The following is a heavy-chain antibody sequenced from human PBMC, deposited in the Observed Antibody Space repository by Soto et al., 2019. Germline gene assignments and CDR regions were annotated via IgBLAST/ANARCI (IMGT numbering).Heavy chain of an antibody. CDR3: LGAARNPVDY. D-gene: IGHD6-6*01. CDR1: GGSISSGDYY. J-gene: IGHJ4*02. V-gene: IGHV4-30-4*01. CDR2: IYYSGSP. Sequence: PSETLSLTCTVSGGSISSGDYYWSWIRQPPGKGLEWIGSIYYSGSPYYNPSLKSRVTISVDTSKNQFSLKLSSVTAADTAVYYCLGAARNPVDYWGQGTLVTVSS.